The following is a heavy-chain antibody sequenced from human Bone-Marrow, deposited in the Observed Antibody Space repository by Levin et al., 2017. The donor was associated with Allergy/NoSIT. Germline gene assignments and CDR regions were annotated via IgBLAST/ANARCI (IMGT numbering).Heavy chain of an antibody. V-gene: IGHV3-48*03. CDR2: ISSSGSTI. Sequence: GGSLRLSCAASGFTFSSYEMNWVRQAPGKGLEWVSYISSSGSTIYYADSVKGRFTISRDNAKNSLYLQMDSLRGEDTALYYCGGRSYFHSGDYPSYWGQGTLVTVSS. J-gene: IGHJ4*02. CDR3: GGRSYFHSGDYPSY. CDR1: GFTFSSYE. D-gene: IGHD3-22*01.